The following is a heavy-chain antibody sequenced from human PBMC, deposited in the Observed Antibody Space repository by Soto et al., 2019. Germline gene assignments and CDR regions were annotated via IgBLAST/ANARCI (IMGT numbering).Heavy chain of an antibody. CDR1: GGSISSGDYY. CDR3: ASGYCSSTSCYTGNYYYYYGMDV. V-gene: IGHV4-30-4*01. Sequence: PSETLSLTCTVSGGSISSGDYYWSWIRQPPGKGLEWIGYIYYSGSTYYNPSLKSRVTISVDTSKNQFSLKLSSVTAADTAVYYCASGYCSSTSCYTGNYYYYYGMDVWGQGTTVTVSS. J-gene: IGHJ6*02. D-gene: IGHD2-2*02. CDR2: IYYSGST.